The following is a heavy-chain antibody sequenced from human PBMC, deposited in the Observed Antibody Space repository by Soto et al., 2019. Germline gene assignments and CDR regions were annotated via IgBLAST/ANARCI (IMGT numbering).Heavy chain of an antibody. D-gene: IGHD3-10*01. CDR1: GGSISSGDYY. J-gene: IGHJ6*02. Sequence: QVQLQESGPGLVKPSQTLSLTCTVSGGSISSGDYYWGWIRQPPGKGLEWIGYIYYSGSTYYNPSIKRLVTISVDTSKKQFSLKLSSVTAADTAVYYCARGPKTIDYYGMDVWGQGTTVTVSS. CDR3: ARGPKTIDYYGMDV. CDR2: IYYSGST. V-gene: IGHV4-30-4*01.